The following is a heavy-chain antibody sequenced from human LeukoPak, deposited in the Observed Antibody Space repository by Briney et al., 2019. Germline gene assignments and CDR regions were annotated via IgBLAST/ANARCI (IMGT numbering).Heavy chain of an antibody. J-gene: IGHJ4*02. D-gene: IGHD6-6*01. Sequence: PGGSLRLSCAASGFTFSSYAMSWVRQAPGKGLEWVSAISGSGGSTYYADSVKGRFTISRDNSKSTLYLQMNSLRAEDTAVYYCAKGSSGMLLSHFDYWGQGTLVTVSS. CDR1: GFTFSSYA. V-gene: IGHV3-23*01. CDR2: ISGSGGST. CDR3: AKGSSGMLLSHFDY.